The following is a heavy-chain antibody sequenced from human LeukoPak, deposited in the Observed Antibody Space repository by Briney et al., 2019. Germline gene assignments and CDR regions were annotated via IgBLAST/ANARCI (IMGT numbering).Heavy chain of an antibody. CDR1: GFTFSSYA. V-gene: IGHV3-23*01. J-gene: IGHJ4*02. CDR2: ISGSGGST. D-gene: IGHD4-17*01. Sequence: GGSLRLSCAASGFTFSSYAMTWVRQAPGKGLEWVSAISGSGGSTYYADSVKGRFTISRDNSKNTLYLQMNSLRAEDTAVYYCAKDVGVYGDYRFDYWGQGTLVTVSS. CDR3: AKDVGVYGDYRFDY.